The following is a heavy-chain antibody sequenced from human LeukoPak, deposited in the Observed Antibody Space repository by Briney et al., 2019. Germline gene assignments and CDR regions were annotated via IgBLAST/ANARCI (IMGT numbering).Heavy chain of an antibody. Sequence: GGSLRLSCAASGFTFSSYAMSWVRQAPGKGLEWVSAISGRGGSTYYADSVKGRFTISRDNSKNTLYLQMNSLRAEDTAVYYCANKGIGYYYDSSGYFDYWGQGTLVTVSS. D-gene: IGHD3-22*01. J-gene: IGHJ4*02. V-gene: IGHV3-23*01. CDR1: GFTFSSYA. CDR3: ANKGIGYYYDSSGYFDY. CDR2: ISGRGGST.